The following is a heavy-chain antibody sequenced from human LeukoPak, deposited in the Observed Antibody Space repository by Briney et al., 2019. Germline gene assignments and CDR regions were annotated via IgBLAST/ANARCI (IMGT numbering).Heavy chain of an antibody. CDR1: GFTFSGYA. V-gene: IGHV3-23*01. J-gene: IGHJ4*02. CDR3: AKGWELHFDY. Sequence: GGSLRLSCAASGFTFSGYAMSWVRQAPGKGLEGVSAISGSGGSTYYADSVKGRFTISRDNSKNTLYLQMNSLRAEDTAVYYCAKGWELHFDYWGQGTLVTVSS. CDR2: ISGSGGST. D-gene: IGHD1-26*01.